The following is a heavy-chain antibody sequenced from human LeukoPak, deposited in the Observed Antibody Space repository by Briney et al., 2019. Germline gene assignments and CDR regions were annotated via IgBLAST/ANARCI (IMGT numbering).Heavy chain of an antibody. CDR2: IYTSGST. CDR1: GGSISRGSYY. CDR3: ARVPGSSCGGDCYFDY. J-gene: IGHJ4*02. Sequence: TXTVSGGSISRGSYYWSWIRQSAGTGLEWIGRIYTSGSTNYNPSLKSRVTISVDKSKNQFSLKLSSVTAADTAVYYCARVPGSSCGGDCYFDYWGQGTQVTVSS. D-gene: IGHD2-21*02. V-gene: IGHV4-61*02.